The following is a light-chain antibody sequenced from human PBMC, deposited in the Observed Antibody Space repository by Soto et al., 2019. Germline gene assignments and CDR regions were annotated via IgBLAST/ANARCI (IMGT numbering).Light chain of an antibody. Sequence: EIVLTQSPATLSVSPGEGATLSCRASQSVGTNLAWYQQKPGQAPRLLIYGASTRATGIPARFSGSGSGTEFTLTISSLQSEDFAVYYCQQYNNWPTWTFGQGTKVDIK. V-gene: IGKV3-15*01. CDR1: QSVGTN. CDR3: QQYNNWPTWT. CDR2: GAS. J-gene: IGKJ1*01.